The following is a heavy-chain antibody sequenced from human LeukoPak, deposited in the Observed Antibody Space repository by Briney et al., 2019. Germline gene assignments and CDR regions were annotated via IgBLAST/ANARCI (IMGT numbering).Heavy chain of an antibody. D-gene: IGHD6-13*01. CDR3: AGYSSSWYLTDYYYGMDV. V-gene: IGHV1-46*01. CDR1: GYTFTSYY. Sequence: ASVKVSCKASGYTFTSYYMHWVRQAPGQGLEWMGIINPSGGSTSYAQKFQGRVTMTRDTSTSTVYMELSSLRSEDTAVYYCAGYSSSWYLTDYYYGMDVWGQGTTVTVSS. J-gene: IGHJ6*02. CDR2: INPSGGST.